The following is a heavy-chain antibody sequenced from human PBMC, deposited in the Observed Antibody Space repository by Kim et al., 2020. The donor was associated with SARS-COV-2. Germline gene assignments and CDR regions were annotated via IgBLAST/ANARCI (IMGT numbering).Heavy chain of an antibody. CDR3: ASEFAQRYKPKLVTDF. CDR1: GVSLSSNC. CDR2: INTNGRN. J-gene: IGHJ6*01. Sequence: SETLSLTCTVSGVSLSSNCWSWDRQPAGKGLEWKGQINTNGRNNYNIYYQRGLNMPVNISTNKSKHQLSLILTADTAADYSASEFAQRYKPKLVTDFWG. D-gene: IGHD1-1*01. V-gene: IGHV4-4*07.